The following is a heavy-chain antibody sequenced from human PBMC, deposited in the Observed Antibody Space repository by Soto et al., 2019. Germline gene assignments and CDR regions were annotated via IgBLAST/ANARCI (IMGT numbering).Heavy chain of an antibody. CDR1: GFTFSDYY. D-gene: IGHD6-19*01. CDR2: ISSSSSYT. V-gene: IGHV3-11*05. Sequence: QVQLVESGGGLVQPGGSLRLSCAASGFTFSDYYMSWIRQAPGKGLEWVSYISSSSSYTNYADSVKGRFTISRDNAKNSLYLQVNSLRAEDTAVYYCARVGSYSSGWYAYWGQGTLVTVSS. J-gene: IGHJ4*02. CDR3: ARVGSYSSGWYAY.